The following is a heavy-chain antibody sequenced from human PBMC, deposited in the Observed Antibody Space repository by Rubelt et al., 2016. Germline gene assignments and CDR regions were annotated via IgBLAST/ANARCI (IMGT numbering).Heavy chain of an antibody. J-gene: IGHJ5*02. V-gene: IGHV4-39*01. CDR3: ARHRAGIAVGVYWFDP. Sequence: QLQLQESGPGLVKPSETLSLTCTVSGGSISSSSYYWGWIRQPPGKGLEWIGSMYYSGTTYYSPSLESRVTISVDTSKNQFPWQFGSVTAADTAIESGARHRAGIAVGVYWFDPWGQGTLVTVSS. D-gene: IGHD6-19*01. CDR2: MYYSGTT. CDR1: GGSISSSSYY.